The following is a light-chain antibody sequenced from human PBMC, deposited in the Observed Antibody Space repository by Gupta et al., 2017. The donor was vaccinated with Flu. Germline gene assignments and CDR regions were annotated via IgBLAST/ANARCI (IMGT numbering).Light chain of an antibody. V-gene: IGKV1-39*01. CDR3: QQSYSTPWT. CDR1: QSISSY. Sequence: PASLSASVGDRVTITCRASQSISSYLNWYQQKPGKAPKLLIYAASSLQSGVPSRFSGSGSGTDFTLTISSLQPEDFATYYCQQSYSTPWTFGQGTKVEIK. CDR2: AAS. J-gene: IGKJ1*01.